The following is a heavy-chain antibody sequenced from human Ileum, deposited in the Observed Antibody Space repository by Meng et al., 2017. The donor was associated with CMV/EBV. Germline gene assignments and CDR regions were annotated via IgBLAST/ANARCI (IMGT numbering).Heavy chain of an antibody. J-gene: IGHJ4*02. D-gene: IGHD3-3*01. V-gene: IGHV3-30*02. CDR2: IGNDGNNK. CDR1: GFSFTSYG. Sequence: GESLKISCEASGFSFTSYGMHGVRQAPGKGLEWGAFIGNDGNNKHYGDSVKGRFTISRDNSKNTLYLQTNSLKPEDTAVYYCAPSITIFGVVHFDYWGQGTLVTVSS. CDR3: APSITIFGVVHFDY.